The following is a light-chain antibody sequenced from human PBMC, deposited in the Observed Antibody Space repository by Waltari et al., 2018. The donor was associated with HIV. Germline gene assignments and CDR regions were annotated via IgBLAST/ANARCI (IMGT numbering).Light chain of an antibody. CDR2: DDT. Sequence: SYVLTQPPSVSVAPGQTARITCGGHHIGSKSVHWYQQKPGQAPVLVVYDDTDRPSGIPERFSGSNSGNTATLTISRVEAGDEADYYCQGWDTSGDPGVFGGGTKLTVL. CDR1: HIGSKS. CDR3: QGWDTSGDPGV. V-gene: IGLV3-21*02. J-gene: IGLJ3*02.